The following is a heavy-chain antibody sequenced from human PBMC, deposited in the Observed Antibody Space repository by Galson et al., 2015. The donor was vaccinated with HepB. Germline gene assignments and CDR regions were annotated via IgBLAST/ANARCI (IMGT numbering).Heavy chain of an antibody. V-gene: IGHV3-33*01. J-gene: IGHJ4*02. CDR1: GFTFSSYG. CDR3: ARDRSAIVLMVYARGRGLSY. Sequence: SLRLSCAASGFTFSSYGMHWVRQAPGKGLEWVAVIWYDGSNKYYADSVKGRFTISRDNSKNTLYLQMNSLRAEDTAVYYCARDRSAIVLMVYARGRGLSYWGQGTLVTVSS. D-gene: IGHD2-8*01. CDR2: IWYDGSNK.